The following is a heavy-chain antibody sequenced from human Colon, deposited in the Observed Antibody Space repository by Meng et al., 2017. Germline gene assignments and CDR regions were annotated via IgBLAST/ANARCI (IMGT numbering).Heavy chain of an antibody. CDR2: IKQEGSQK. J-gene: IGHJ6*02. CDR3: ARGSSSWFYFYGMDV. V-gene: IGHV3-7*04. D-gene: IGHD6-13*01. CDR1: GFTFSNYW. Sequence: ETLSLTCAASGFTFSNYWMSWVRQAPGKGLEWVANIKQEGSQKYYVDSLKGRFTISRDNAKNSLYLQMNSLRADDTAVYYCARGSSSWFYFYGMDVWGHGTTVTVSS.